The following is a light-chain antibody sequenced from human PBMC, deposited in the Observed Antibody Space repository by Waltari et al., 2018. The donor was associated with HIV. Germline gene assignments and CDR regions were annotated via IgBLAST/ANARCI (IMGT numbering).Light chain of an antibody. CDR2: DVS. CDR3: SSYTSSSTYV. Sequence: QSALTQPASTSGSPGQSTTISCTGINSDVGGCNYVSWYQQHPGKAPKLMIYDVSKRPSGVSNRFSGSKSGNTASLTISALQAEDEADYYCSSYTSSSTYVFGTGTKVTVL. V-gene: IGLV2-14*01. CDR1: NSDVGGCNY. J-gene: IGLJ1*01.